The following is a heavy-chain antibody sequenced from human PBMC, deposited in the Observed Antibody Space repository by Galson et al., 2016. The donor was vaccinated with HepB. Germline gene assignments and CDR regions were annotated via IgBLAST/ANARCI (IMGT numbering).Heavy chain of an antibody. V-gene: IGHV5-10-1*01. Sequence: QSGAEVKKSGESLRISCKGSGYNFTNYWISWVRQMPGKGLEWMGRIDPSDSYTNYSPSFHGHVTISTDKSISTVYLPWSSLKASDPAMYYCARHGSRRLLEEYYFAYWGRGTLVTVSA. J-gene: IGHJ4*02. CDR3: ARHGSRRLLEEYYFAY. D-gene: IGHD1-1*01. CDR1: GYNFTNYW. CDR2: IDPSDSYT.